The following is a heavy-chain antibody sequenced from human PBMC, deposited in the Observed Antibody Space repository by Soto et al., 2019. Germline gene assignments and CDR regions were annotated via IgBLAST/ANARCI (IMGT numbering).Heavy chain of an antibody. J-gene: IGHJ6*02. Sequence: QVQLVESGGGVVRPGRSLRLSCAASGFTFSSYGMHWVRQAPGKGLEWVAVISYDGSNKYYADSVKGRFTISRDNSKNTLYLQMNSLRAEDTAVYYCAGDHPYSNDYYYGMDVWGQGTTVTVSS. CDR1: GFTFSSYG. CDR3: AGDHPYSNDYYYGMDV. D-gene: IGHD6-13*01. CDR2: ISYDGSNK. V-gene: IGHV3-30*03.